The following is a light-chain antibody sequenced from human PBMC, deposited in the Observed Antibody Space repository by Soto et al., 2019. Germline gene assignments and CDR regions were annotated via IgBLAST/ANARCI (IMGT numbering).Light chain of an antibody. V-gene: IGKV1-5*01. CDR3: QQHHGYPLT. J-gene: IGKJ1*01. CDR1: QNIRSR. Sequence: DLQMTQSPSTLSASVGDRVTITCRASQNIRSRLAWFQQKPGEAPKLLIYDASALPRGVPSRFSGSGSGTKFTLTISRLQAEDFATYYCQQHHGYPLTFGQGTKLDIK. CDR2: DAS.